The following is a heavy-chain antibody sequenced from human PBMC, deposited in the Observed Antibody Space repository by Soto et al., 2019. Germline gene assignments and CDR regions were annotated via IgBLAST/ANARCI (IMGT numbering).Heavy chain of an antibody. D-gene: IGHD6-6*01. J-gene: IGHJ3*02. CDR2: ISASGGST. V-gene: IGHV3-23*01. CDR3: AKHTSSSALDI. CDR1: GFTFSSYA. Sequence: PGGSLRLSCAASGFTFSSYAMSWVRQAPGKGLEWVSVISASGGSTYYADSVKGQFIISRDNSKNKLYLRINSLRAEDTALYYCAKHTSSSALDIWGQGTMVTVSS.